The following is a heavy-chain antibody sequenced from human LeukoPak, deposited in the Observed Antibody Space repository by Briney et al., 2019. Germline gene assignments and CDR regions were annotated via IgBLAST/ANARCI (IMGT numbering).Heavy chain of an antibody. CDR1: GGSISSSSYH. CDR2: IFYNESA. V-gene: IGHV4-39*01. CDR3: ARHVGTDFYYYYYGLDV. J-gene: IGHJ6*02. Sequence: PSETLSLTCTVSGGSISSSSYHWDWIRQPPGKGLEWIGTIFYNESAYYNPSLKSRVTISVDTSKNQFSLKVSSVTAADTAVYFCARHVGTDFYYYYYGLDVWGQGTTVTVSS. D-gene: IGHD1-1*01.